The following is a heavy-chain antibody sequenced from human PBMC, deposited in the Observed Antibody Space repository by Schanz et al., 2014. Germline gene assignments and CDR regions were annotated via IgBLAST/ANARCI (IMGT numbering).Heavy chain of an antibody. CDR3: ARGVRIDY. D-gene: IGHD3-3*01. V-gene: IGHV3-33*03. CDR2: IWYDGSNK. Sequence: QVHLVDSGGGVVQPGRSLRLSCAASGFTFSSYGMHWVRQAPGRGLEWVALIWYDGSNKYYAESVKGRFTISRDNAKNSLYLQMNSLTAEDTAVYYCARGVRIDYWGQGTLVTVSS. J-gene: IGHJ4*02. CDR1: GFTFSSYG.